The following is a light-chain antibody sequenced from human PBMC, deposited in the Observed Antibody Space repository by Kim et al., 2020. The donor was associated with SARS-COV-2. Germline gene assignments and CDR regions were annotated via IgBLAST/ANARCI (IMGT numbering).Light chain of an antibody. Sequence: SPVQPASGTCSGDKLRNKYVSWSQQRPGQSPLLVIYQDDKRPSQIPARFSGSNSGNTATLTISGTQAMDEGDYYCQAWASDSAIFGTGTKVTVL. J-gene: IGLJ1*01. CDR3: QAWASDSAI. CDR1: KLRNKY. V-gene: IGLV3-1*01. CDR2: QDD.